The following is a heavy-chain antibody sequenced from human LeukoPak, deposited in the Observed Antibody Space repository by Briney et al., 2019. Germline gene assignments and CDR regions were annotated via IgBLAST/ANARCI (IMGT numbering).Heavy chain of an antibody. CDR2: ISAYNGNT. D-gene: IGHD3-22*01. CDR1: GYTFTNYG. J-gene: IGHJ4*02. CDR3: ARDSSVVGSFDS. Sequence: PGASVKVSCKASGYTFTNYGISWVRQAPGQGLEWMAWISAYNGNTNYAQKFQDRVTMTTDTSTSTASMELRSLTSDDTAVYYCARDSSVVGSFDSWGQGTLVTVSS. V-gene: IGHV1-18*04.